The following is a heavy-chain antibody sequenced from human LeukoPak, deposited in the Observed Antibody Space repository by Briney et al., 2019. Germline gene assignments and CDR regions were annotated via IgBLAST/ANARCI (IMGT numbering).Heavy chain of an antibody. V-gene: IGHV3-23*01. CDR1: GFTFSSYA. Sequence: GGSLRLSCAASGFTFSSYATSWVRQASGKGLEWVSAISGSGGSTYYADSVKGRFTISRDNSKNTLYLQMNSLRAGDTAVYYCSIGPQRYCSGGYCYGDYWGQGTLVTVSS. D-gene: IGHD2-15*01. J-gene: IGHJ4*02. CDR3: SIGPQRYCSGGYCYGDY. CDR2: ISGSGGST.